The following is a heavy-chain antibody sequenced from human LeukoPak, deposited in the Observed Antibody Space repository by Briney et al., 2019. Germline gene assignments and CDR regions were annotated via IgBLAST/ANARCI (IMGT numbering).Heavy chain of an antibody. J-gene: IGHJ4*02. D-gene: IGHD2-15*01. CDR2: INTNTGNP. CDR1: GYTFTSYA. V-gene: IGHV7-4-1*02. CDR3: ARVDCSGGSCCLDY. Sequence: ASVKVSCKASGYTFTSYAMNWVRQAPGQGLEWMGWINTNTGNPTYAQGFTGRFVFSLDTSVSTAYLQISSLKAEDTAVYYCARVDCSGGSCCLDYWGQGTLATVSS.